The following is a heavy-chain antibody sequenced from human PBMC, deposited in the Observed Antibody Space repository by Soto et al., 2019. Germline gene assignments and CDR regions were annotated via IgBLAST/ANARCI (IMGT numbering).Heavy chain of an antibody. V-gene: IGHV3-48*02. J-gene: IGHJ4*02. CDR2: ISSLSSPR. CDR1: GFTFSGYS. Sequence: PGGSLRLSCAASGFTFSGYSMNWVRQAPGKGLEWISYISSLSSPRYYAESVEGRFIISRDNAKNSLYLQMNSLRDEDTAVYFCAREDILGARSFDYWGQGALGTV. D-gene: IGHD1-26*01. CDR3: AREDILGARSFDY.